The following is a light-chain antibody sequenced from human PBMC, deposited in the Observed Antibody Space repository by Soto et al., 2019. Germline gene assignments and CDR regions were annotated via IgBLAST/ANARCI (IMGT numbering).Light chain of an antibody. J-gene: IGKJ2*01. CDR3: QQYGSSVFT. Sequence: ETVLTQSPGTLSLSPGETATLSCRASQTVTTNYLAWYQQKPDQAPRLLIYVASSRATGIPDRFSGSGSGTDFTLTISRLEPEDFAVYYCQQYGSSVFTFGQGTKMETK. CDR1: QTVTTNY. V-gene: IGKV3-20*01. CDR2: VAS.